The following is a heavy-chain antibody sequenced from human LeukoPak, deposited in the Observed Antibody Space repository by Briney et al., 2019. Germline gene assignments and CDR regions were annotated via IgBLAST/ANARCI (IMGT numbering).Heavy chain of an antibody. D-gene: IGHD3-22*01. J-gene: IGHJ4*02. CDR1: GFTFSSYA. V-gene: IGHV3-23*01. CDR2: ISGSGGST. CDR3: ARDPDGPEYYYDSMGFDY. Sequence: GGSLRLSCAASGFTFSSYAMSWVRQAPGKGLEWVSAISGSGGSTYYADSVKGRFTISRDNAKNSLYLQMNSLRAEDTAVYYCARDPDGPEYYYDSMGFDYWGQGTLVTVSS.